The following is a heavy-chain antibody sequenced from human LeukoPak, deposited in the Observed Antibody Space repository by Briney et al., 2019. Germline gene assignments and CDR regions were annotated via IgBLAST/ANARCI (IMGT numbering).Heavy chain of an antibody. V-gene: IGHV3-48*03. D-gene: IGHD3-3*01. J-gene: IGHJ5*02. CDR1: GVTFSSDE. Sequence: PGGSLRLSCAASGVTFSSDEMNWGRKGPGKGLEWVSYISSSGSTIYYADSVKGRFTISRDNAKNSLYLQMNSLRAEDTAVYYCAREDYDFWSGYNWFDPWGQGTLVTVSS. CDR2: ISSSGSTI. CDR3: AREDYDFWSGYNWFDP.